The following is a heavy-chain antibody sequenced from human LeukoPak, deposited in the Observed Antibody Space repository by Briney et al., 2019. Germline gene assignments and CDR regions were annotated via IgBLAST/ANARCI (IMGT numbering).Heavy chain of an antibody. CDR1: AGSISSYY. D-gene: IGHD1-26*01. CDR3: ARAWELVMDV. CDR2: IYYSGST. V-gene: IGHV4-59*01. Sequence: PSETLSLTCTVSAGSISSYYWSWIRQPPGKGLEWIGYIYYSGSTNYNPSLKSRVTISVDTSKNQFSLKLSSVTAADTAVYYCARAWELVMDVWGQGTTVTVSS. J-gene: IGHJ6*02.